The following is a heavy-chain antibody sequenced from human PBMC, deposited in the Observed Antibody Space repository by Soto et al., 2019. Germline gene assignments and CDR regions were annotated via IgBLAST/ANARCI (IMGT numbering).Heavy chain of an antibody. CDR2: ISYDGSNK. D-gene: IGHD3-9*01. V-gene: IGHV3-30*03. Sequence: QVQLVESGGGVVQPGRSLRLSCAASGFTFSTYGMHWVRQAPGKGLEWVAVISYDGSNKYYADSVKGRFTISRDNSKSTLYLQMNSLKTEDTAVYYCTTIQGYFDWLLDFDYWGQGTLVTVSS. CDR3: TTIQGYFDWLLDFDY. J-gene: IGHJ4*02. CDR1: GFTFSTYG.